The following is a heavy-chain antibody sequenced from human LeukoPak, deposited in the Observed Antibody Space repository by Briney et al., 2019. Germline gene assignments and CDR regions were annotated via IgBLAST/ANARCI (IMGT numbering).Heavy chain of an antibody. CDR1: GFTFSSYG. V-gene: IGHV3-30*02. CDR2: IRYDGSNK. J-gene: IGHJ4*02. D-gene: IGHD1/OR15-1a*01. CDR3: AKDRTMIRVPFDY. Sequence: PGGSLRLSCAASGFTFSSYGMHWVRQAPGKGLEWVAFIRYDGSNKYYADSVKGRFTISRDNSKNTLYLQMNSLRAEDTAVYYCAKDRTMIRVPFDYWGQGTLVTVSS.